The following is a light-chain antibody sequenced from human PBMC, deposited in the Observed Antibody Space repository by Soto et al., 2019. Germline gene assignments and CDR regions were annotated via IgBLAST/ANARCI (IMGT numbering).Light chain of an antibody. Sequence: EIVLTQSPATLSVSPGERATLSCRASQSVSSKLAWYQQKPGQAPRLLIYGASTRATGIPARFSGSGSGTEFTITISSLQPDDFATYYCQEYTSYSFGQGTKVDIK. V-gene: IGKV3-15*01. CDR2: GAS. J-gene: IGKJ1*01. CDR3: QEYTSYS. CDR1: QSVSSK.